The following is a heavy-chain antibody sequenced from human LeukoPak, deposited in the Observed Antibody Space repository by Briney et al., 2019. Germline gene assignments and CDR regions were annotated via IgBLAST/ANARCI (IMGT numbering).Heavy chain of an antibody. CDR3: ARQYYDFWSGFYTADYYFDY. V-gene: IGHV3-21*01. CDR1: GFSFSDFG. D-gene: IGHD3-3*01. Sequence: GGSLRLSCAASGFSFSDFGMNWVRQAPGKGLEWVSSISAHSRYIYYADSVKGRFTISRDNAQTSLYLQMSSLRAEDSAVYYCARQYYDFWSGFYTADYYFDYWGRGTLVTVSS. CDR2: ISAHSRYI. J-gene: IGHJ4*02.